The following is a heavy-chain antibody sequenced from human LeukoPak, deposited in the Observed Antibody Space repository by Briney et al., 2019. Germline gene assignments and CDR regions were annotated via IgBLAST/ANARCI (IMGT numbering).Heavy chain of an antibody. CDR3: TTATYVPDS. D-gene: IGHD3-10*02. J-gene: IGHJ5*02. CDR1: GYRFSPYW. Sequence: GGGLRLSCAASGYRFSPYWRSWGRQTPGKGLGWVASISGGGRATYYGDSVRGRFTISRDDARNSLFLQMTGLRADDTAVYYCTTATYVPDSWGQGTLVTVSP. CDR2: ISGGGRAT. V-gene: IGHV3-7*03.